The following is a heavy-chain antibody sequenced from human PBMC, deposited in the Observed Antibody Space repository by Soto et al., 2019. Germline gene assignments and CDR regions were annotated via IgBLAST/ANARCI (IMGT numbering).Heavy chain of an antibody. CDR3: VRDYYDTSGYPNTFDM. D-gene: IGHD3-22*01. V-gene: IGHV3-21*01. CDR1: GFTLSRHT. Sequence: LRLSCAASGFTLSRHTMNWVRQAPGKGLEWVSFIGSRTSDIYYADSVKGRFTISRDNAKNSLYLDLTRLRAEDTAVYFCVRDYYDTSGYPNTFDMWGQGTMVTVSS. CDR2: IGSRTSDI. J-gene: IGHJ3*02.